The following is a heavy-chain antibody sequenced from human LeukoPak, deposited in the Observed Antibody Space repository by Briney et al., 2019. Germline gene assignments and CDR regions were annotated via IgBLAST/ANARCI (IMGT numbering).Heavy chain of an antibody. CDR1: GFTFSSYE. J-gene: IGHJ3*02. Sequence: GGSLRLSCAASGFTFSSYETNWVRQAPGKGLEWVSYISSSHSTIYYADSVKGRFTISRDNAKNSLYPQMNSLRAEDTAVYYCAREVPTGQAFDIWGQGTMVTVSS. CDR2: ISSSHSTI. D-gene: IGHD4-17*01. V-gene: IGHV3-48*03. CDR3: AREVPTGQAFDI.